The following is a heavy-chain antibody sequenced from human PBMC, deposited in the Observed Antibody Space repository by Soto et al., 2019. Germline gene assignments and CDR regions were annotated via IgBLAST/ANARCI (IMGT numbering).Heavy chain of an antibody. Sequence: QITLTESGPTLVKPTQTLTLTCTFSGFSLSTGGVGVAWIRQPPGKALEWLALIFWDDYKQYTPSLRSRLTITKDTSKHQVVLTMADVDPVGAATYYCAHSRPDGVATNVFDYWGQGPLVTVSS. CDR2: IFWDDYK. D-gene: IGHD5-12*01. CDR1: GFSLSTGGVG. J-gene: IGHJ4*02. CDR3: AHSRPDGVATNVFDY. V-gene: IGHV2-5*02.